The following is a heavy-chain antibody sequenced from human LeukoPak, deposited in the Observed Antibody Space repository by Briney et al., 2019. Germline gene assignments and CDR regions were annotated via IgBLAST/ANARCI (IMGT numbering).Heavy chain of an antibody. D-gene: IGHD6-19*01. J-gene: IGHJ5*02. CDR3: ARGSTRDSSGWYGPGKWFDP. V-gene: IGHV1-2*02. CDR2: INPKSGGT. Sequence: GASVKVSCKASGYTFNYYYLHWVRQAPGQGLEWMGWINPKSGGTNFAQRFQGRVTMTRDTSISTAYMELSRLTSDDTAVYYCARGSTRDSSGWYGPGKWFDPWGQGTLVTVSS. CDR1: GYTFNYYY.